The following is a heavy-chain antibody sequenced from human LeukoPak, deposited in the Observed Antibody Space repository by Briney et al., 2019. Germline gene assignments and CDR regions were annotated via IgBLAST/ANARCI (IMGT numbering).Heavy chain of an antibody. CDR1: GFTFSSYW. CDR2: IKEDGSEK. J-gene: IGHJ3*02. CDR3: ARDSNYYDGSAYFDALDI. D-gene: IGHD3-22*01. Sequence: GGSLRLSCAASGFTFSSYWMTWVRQAPGKGLEWVANIKEDGSEKYYADPVKGRFTVSRDNAANSLYLQVNSLRAEDTAVYYCARDSNYYDGSAYFDALDIWGQGTMVTVSS. V-gene: IGHV3-7*01.